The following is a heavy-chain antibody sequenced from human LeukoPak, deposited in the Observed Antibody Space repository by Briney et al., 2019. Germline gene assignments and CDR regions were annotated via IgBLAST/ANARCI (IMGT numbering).Heavy chain of an antibody. D-gene: IGHD5-18*01. CDR1: GFTFRSYE. V-gene: IGHV3-48*03. CDR2: ISSSGSTI. J-gene: IGHJ4*02. Sequence: GGSLRLSCAVSGFTFRSYEMNWVRQAPGKGLEWVSYISSSGSTIYYADSVKGLFTISRDNAKNSLYLQMNSLRAEDTAVYYCARAWDSYGPFDYWGQGTLVTVSS. CDR3: ARAWDSYGPFDY.